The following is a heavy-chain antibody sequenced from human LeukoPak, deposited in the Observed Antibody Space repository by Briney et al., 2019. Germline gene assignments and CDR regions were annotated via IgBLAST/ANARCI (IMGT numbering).Heavy chain of an antibody. CDR3: ARGFRGVYNWNVGFDY. CDR1: GFTFSSYA. V-gene: IGHV3-23*01. D-gene: IGHD1-1*01. CDR2: ISGSGGST. Sequence: PGGSLRLSCAASGFTFSSYAMSWVRQAPGKGLEWVSAISGSGGSTYYADSVKGRFTISRDNSKNTLYLQMNSLRAEDTAVYYCARGFRGVYNWNVGFDYWGQGTLVTVSS. J-gene: IGHJ4*02.